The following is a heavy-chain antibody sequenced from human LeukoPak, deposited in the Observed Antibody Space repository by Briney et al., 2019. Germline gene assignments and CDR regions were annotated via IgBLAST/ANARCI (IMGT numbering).Heavy chain of an antibody. D-gene: IGHD2-15*01. CDR3: AKGLRYCSSGNCNSPVDY. CDR2: IGGSGVST. CDR1: GFTFSNYA. V-gene: IGHV3-23*01. J-gene: IGHJ4*02. Sequence: GGSLRLSCAMSGFTFSNYAMSWVRQAPGKGLGWVSTIGGSGVSTYYAESVKGRFTISRDNSKNTLYLQMNSLRAEDTAVYYCAKGLRYCSSGNCNSPVDYWGQGTLVTVSS.